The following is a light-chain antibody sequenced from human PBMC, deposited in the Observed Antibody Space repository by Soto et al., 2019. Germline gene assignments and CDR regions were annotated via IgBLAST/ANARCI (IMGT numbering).Light chain of an antibody. V-gene: IGLV2-11*01. J-gene: IGLJ1*01. CDR3: CSYAGSYTYV. CDR1: SSDVGGYNY. CDR2: DVS. Sequence: QSVLTQPRSVSGSPGQSVTISCTGTSSDVGGYNYVSWCQLHPGKAPKLMIYDVSKRPSGVPDRFSGSESGNTASLTISGLQAEDEADYYCCSYAGSYTYVFGTGTKVTVL.